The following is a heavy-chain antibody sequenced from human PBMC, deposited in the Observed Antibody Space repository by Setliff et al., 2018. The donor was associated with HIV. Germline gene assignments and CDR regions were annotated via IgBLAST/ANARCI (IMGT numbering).Heavy chain of an antibody. D-gene: IGHD5-18*01. V-gene: IGHV4-39*07. CDR1: GGSIDSTSYY. Sequence: SETLSLTCTVSGGSIDSTSYYWGWIRRPAGKGLEWIGRIYASGSTNYNPSLKSRVTISVDTSKNQFSLKLTSVTAADTAVYYCARDAERGYSYGYDYWGQGTLVTVSS. J-gene: IGHJ4*02. CDR2: IYASGST. CDR3: ARDAERGYSYGYDY.